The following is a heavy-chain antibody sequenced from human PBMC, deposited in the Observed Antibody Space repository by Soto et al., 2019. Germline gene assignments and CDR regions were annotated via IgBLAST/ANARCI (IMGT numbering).Heavy chain of an antibody. CDR3: AGDSGYRSMDV. J-gene: IGHJ6*02. V-gene: IGHV3-21*01. Sequence: EVQLVESGGGLVNPGGSLRLSCAASGFAFHGYTINWVRQAPGRGLEWVSSISGSGSFIYYADSVRGRFTVSRDNARNSLFLQMDSLRADDTAVYYCAGDSGYRSMDVWGQGTTVTVSS. D-gene: IGHD5-18*01. CDR2: ISGSGSFI. CDR1: GFAFHGYT.